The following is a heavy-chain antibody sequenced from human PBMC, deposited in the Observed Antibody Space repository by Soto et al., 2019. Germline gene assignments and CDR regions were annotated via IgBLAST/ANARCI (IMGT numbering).Heavy chain of an antibody. CDR1: GFTLSRYW. CDR3: ARSGYDYWFDS. Sequence: EVQLVESGGGLVQPGGSLRLSCAGSGFTLSRYWMHWVRQAPGKGLVWVSCIYTDGSSTRHADSVKGRFTISRDDAKNTLYLQMNSLRDEDTAVYYCARSGYDYWFDSWGQGTLVTVSS. D-gene: IGHD5-12*01. J-gene: IGHJ5*01. CDR2: IYTDGSST. V-gene: IGHV3-74*01.